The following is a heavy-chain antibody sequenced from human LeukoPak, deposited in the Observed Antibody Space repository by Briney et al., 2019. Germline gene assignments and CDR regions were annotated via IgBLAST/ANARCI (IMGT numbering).Heavy chain of an antibody. J-gene: IGHJ4*02. V-gene: IGHV3-48*01. D-gene: IGHD5-12*01. CDR2: ISSSSSTI. CDR1: GFTFSSYS. CDR3: ARDTWILDPYSGYDSETRMYYFDY. Sequence: GGSLRLSGAASGFTFSSYSMNWVRQAPGKGLEWVSYISSSSSTIYYADSVKGRFTISRDNAKNSLYLQMNSLRAEDTAVYYCARDTWILDPYSGYDSETRMYYFDYLGQGTLVTVSS.